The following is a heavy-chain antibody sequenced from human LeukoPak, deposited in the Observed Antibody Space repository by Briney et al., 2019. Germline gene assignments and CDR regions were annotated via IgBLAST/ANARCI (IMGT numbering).Heavy chain of an antibody. V-gene: IGHV1-46*01. CDR1: EYTFINYD. D-gene: IGHD1-26*01. CDR2: INPSGGST. CDR3: ARGQYSGSYYPPMYY. J-gene: IGHJ4*02. Sequence: ASVKVSCKASEYTFINYDINWVRQAPGQGLEWMGIINPSGGSTSYAQKFQGRVTMTRDTSTSTVYMELSSLRSEDTAVYYCARGQYSGSYYPPMYYWGQGTLVTVSS.